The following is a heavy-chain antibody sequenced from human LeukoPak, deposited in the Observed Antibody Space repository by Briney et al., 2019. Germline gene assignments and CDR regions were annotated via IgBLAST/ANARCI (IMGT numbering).Heavy chain of an antibody. CDR3: ARAVHCSGGSCSSTGIDY. D-gene: IGHD2-15*01. J-gene: IGHJ4*02. CDR1: GGSFSGYY. CDR2: INHSGST. V-gene: IGHV4-34*01. Sequence: SETLSLTCAVYGGSFSGYYWSWIRQPPVKGLEWIGEINHSGSTNYNPSLKSRVTISVDTSKNQFSLKLSSVTAADTAVYYCARAVHCSGGSCSSTGIDYWGQGTLVTVSS.